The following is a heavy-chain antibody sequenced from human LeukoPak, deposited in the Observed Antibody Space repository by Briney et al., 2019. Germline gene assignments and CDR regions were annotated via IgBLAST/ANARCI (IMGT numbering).Heavy chain of an antibody. CDR3: ARWSGSAGYYYYYYMDV. D-gene: IGHD3-10*01. V-gene: IGHV1-2*02. J-gene: IGHJ6*03. Sequence: ASVKVSCKASGYTFTGYYIHWVRQAPGQGLEWMGWINPKSGGTNYAQKFQGRVTMTRDTSISTAYMELSRLRSDDTAVYYCARWSGSAGYYYYYYMDVWGKGTTVTVSS. CDR2: INPKSGGT. CDR1: GYTFTGYY.